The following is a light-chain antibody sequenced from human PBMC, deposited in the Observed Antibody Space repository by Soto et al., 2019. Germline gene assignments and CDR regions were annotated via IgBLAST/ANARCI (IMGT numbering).Light chain of an antibody. V-gene: IGKV3-15*01. CDR1: QSVSIH. CDR3: QQYDDWPIT. Sequence: ETVMTQSPGTLSVSLGERATLSCRASQSVSIHLAWYQQKPGQAPRLLIYDTSTRATGIPARFSGSESGTEFTLTISSLQSEDFAVYFCQQYDDWPITFGQGTRLEIK. CDR2: DTS. J-gene: IGKJ5*01.